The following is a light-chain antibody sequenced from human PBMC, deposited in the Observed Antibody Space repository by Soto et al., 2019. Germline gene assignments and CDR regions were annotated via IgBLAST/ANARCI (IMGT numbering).Light chain of an antibody. CDR1: SSDVGGYNY. V-gene: IGLV2-14*01. CDR3: RSYTSSSTYV. J-gene: IGLJ1*01. CDR2: EVS. Sequence: QSALTQPASVSGSPGQSITISCTGTSSDVGGYNYVSWYQQHPGKAPKLMIYEVSNRPSGVSNRFSGSKSGNTASLTISGLQAEDEADYYCRSYTSSSTYVFGTGPKV.